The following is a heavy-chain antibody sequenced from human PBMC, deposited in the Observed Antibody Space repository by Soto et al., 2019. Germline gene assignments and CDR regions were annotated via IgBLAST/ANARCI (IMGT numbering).Heavy chain of an antibody. CDR1: GGSISSGDYY. V-gene: IGHV4-30-4*01. Sequence: SETLSLTCTVSGGSISSGDYYWSWIRQPPGKGLEWIGYIYYSGSTYYNPSLKSRVTISVDTSKNQFSLKLSSVTAADTAVYYCARDLILSAINGTTGWFDPWGQGTLVTLSS. J-gene: IGHJ5*02. D-gene: IGHD1-7*01. CDR2: IYYSGST. CDR3: ARDLILSAINGTTGWFDP.